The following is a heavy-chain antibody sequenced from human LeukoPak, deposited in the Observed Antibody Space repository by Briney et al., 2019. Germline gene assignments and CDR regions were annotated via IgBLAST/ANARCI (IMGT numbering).Heavy chain of an antibody. D-gene: IGHD5-12*01. CDR3: AKGEWLRFFDP. V-gene: IGHV3-23*01. Sequence: GGSLRLSCAASGFTFSSYAMSWVHQAPGKGLEWVSAISGSGGSTYYADSVKGRFTISRDNSKNTLYLQMNSLRAEDTAVYCCAKGEWLRFFDPWGQGTLVTVSS. CDR1: GFTFSSYA. J-gene: IGHJ5*02. CDR2: ISGSGGST.